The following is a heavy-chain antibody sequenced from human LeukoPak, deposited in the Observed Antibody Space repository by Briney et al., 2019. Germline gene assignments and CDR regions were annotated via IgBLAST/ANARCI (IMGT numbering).Heavy chain of an antibody. D-gene: IGHD3-3*01. CDR1: GFTFSSYG. V-gene: IGHV3-48*04. J-gene: IGHJ4*02. Sequence: HPGGSLRLSCAASGFTFSSYGMHWVRQAPGKGLEGGSYISSSGSNIYYADSVKGRFTISRDNAKNSLYLQMNSLRAEDTAVYYCARSMVLRFLESFSRGQGTLVTVSS. CDR3: ARSMVLRFLESFS. CDR2: ISSSGSNI.